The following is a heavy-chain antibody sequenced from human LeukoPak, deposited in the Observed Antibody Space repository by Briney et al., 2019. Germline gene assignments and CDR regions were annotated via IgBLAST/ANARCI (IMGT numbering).Heavy chain of an antibody. CDR2: IYHSGST. CDR3: ARGGAARLHFQN. CDR1: GGSISTYY. V-gene: IGHV4-59*01. J-gene: IGHJ1*01. Sequence: PSETLSLTCTVSGGSISTYYWNWMRQPPGKGLEWIGYIYHSGSTNYNPSLQSRATISVDTSKNQFSLNLNSVTAADTAVYYCARGGAARLHFQNWGQGTLVTVSS. D-gene: IGHD6-6*01.